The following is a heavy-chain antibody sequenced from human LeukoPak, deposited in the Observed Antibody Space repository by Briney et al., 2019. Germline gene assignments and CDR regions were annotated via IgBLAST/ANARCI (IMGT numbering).Heavy chain of an antibody. CDR3: ARVYYYDSSGYLYYFDY. V-gene: IGHV4-59*01. CDR1: GGSISSYY. Sequence: SETLSLTCIVSGGSISSYYWSWIRQPPGKGLEWIGYIYYSGSTNYNSSLKSRVTTSVDTSKNQFSLKLSSVTAADTAVYYCARVYYYDSSGYLYYFDYWGQGTLVTVSS. D-gene: IGHD3-22*01. CDR2: IYYSGST. J-gene: IGHJ4*02.